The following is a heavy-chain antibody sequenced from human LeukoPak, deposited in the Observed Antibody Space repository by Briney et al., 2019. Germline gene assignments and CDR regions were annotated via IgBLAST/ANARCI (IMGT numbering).Heavy chain of an antibody. Sequence: PSETLSLTCAVYGGSFSGYYWSWIRQPPGKGLEWIGEINHSGSTNYNPSLKSRVTISVDTSKNQFSLKLSSVTAADTAVYYCAGTSRRYYDFWSGYFFVCWGQGTLVTVSS. CDR1: GGSFSGYY. D-gene: IGHD3-3*01. CDR2: INHSGST. CDR3: AGTSRRYYDFWSGYFFVC. V-gene: IGHV4-34*01. J-gene: IGHJ4*02.